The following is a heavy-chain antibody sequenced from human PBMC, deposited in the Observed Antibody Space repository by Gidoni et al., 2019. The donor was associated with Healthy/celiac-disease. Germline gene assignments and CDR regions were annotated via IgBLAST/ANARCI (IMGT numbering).Heavy chain of an antibody. CDR1: GYSFTSYC. V-gene: IGHV5-51*01. CDR3: ARHLGFDLEGVDI. Sequence: VQLVQSGASVKNPWESLKLSCHGSGYSFTSYCIGWVRQMPGKGLEWMGIIYPGDSDTRYSPSIQGQVTISADKAISTAYLQWSSLKASETAMYYCARHLGFDLEGVDIWGQGTMVKVSS. CDR2: IYPGDSDT. J-gene: IGHJ3*02.